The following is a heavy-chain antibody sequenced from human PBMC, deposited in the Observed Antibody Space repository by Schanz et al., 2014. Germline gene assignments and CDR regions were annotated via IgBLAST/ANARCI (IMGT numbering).Heavy chain of an antibody. J-gene: IGHJ4*02. CDR2: VPFDGSQK. V-gene: IGHV3-30*04. CDR3: ARESSNDIVLVPGAVFDH. CDR1: GFTCSSYA. D-gene: IGHD2-2*01. Sequence: QVQLVESGGGGVQPGRSLRLSCAASGFTCSSYALHWVRQAQGKGLEWVAFVPFDGSQKFYADSVKGRFTISRDNSKNTVYLQMNSLRPGDTAVYSCARESSNDIVLVPGAVFDHWGQGILVTVSS.